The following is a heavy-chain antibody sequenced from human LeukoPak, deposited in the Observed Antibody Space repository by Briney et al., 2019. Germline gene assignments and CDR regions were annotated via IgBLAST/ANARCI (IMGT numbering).Heavy chain of an antibody. V-gene: IGHV5-51*01. CDR1: GYSFTSYW. CDR3: ARFGTPSRGYLDL. D-gene: IGHD1-1*01. Sequence: GESLAISCKASGYSFTSYWIGWVRQMPGKDLEWMGITYPGDSNTRYSPSFQGQVTISADKSINTAYLQWSSLKASDTAMYYCARFGTPSRGYLDLWGRGTLVITSS. J-gene: IGHJ2*01. CDR2: TYPGDSNT.